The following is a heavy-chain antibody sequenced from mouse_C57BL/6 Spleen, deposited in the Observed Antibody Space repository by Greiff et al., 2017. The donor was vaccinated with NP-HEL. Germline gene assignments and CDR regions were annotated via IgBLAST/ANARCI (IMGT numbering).Heavy chain of an antibody. CDR1: GYTFTDYN. Sequence: VQLQQSGPELVKPGASVKIPCKASGYTFTDYNMDWVKQSHGKSLEWIGDINPNNGGTIYNQKFKGKATLTVDKSSSTAYMELRSLTSEDTAVYYCARRDIYYDFWYFDVWGTGTTVTVSS. CDR3: ARRDIYYDFWYFDV. J-gene: IGHJ1*03. D-gene: IGHD2-4*01. V-gene: IGHV1-18*01. CDR2: INPNNGGT.